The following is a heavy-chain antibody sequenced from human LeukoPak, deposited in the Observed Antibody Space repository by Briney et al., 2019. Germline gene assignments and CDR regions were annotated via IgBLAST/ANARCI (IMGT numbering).Heavy chain of an antibody. D-gene: IGHD2-2*01. CDR2: INPNSGGT. V-gene: IGHV1-2*02. CDR3: ARGVVPAALRNWFDP. CDR1: GYTFTGYY. Sequence: GASVKVSCKASGYTFTGYYMHWVRQAPGQGLEWMGWINPNSGGTNYAQKFQGGVTTTRDTSISTAYMELSRLRSDDTAVYYCARGVVPAALRNWFDPWGQGTLVTVSS. J-gene: IGHJ5*02.